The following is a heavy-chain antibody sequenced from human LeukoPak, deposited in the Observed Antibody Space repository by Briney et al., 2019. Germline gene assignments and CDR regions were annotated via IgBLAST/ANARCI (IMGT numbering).Heavy chain of an antibody. J-gene: IGHJ3*02. D-gene: IGHD4-17*01. CDR3: ARVSGDFDAFDI. Sequence: GGSLRLSCAASGFTFSSYSMNWVRQAPGKGLGWVSSISSSSSYIYYADSVKGRFTISRDNAKNSLYLQMNSLRAEDTAVYYCARVSGDFDAFDIWGQGTMVTVSS. CDR1: GFTFSSYS. V-gene: IGHV3-21*01. CDR2: ISSSSSYI.